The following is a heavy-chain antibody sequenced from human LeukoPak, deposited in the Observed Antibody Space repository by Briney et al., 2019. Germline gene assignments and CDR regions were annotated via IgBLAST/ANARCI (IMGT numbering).Heavy chain of an antibody. J-gene: IGHJ3*02. CDR3: ARYRLLDAFDI. V-gene: IGHV4-59*01. Sequence: SETLSLTCTVSGGSISSYYWSWIRQPPGKGLEWIGYIYYSGSTNYNPSLKSRVTISVDTSKNQFSLKLSSVTAADTAVYYCARYRLLDAFDIWGQGTMVTVSS. CDR1: GGSISSYY. CDR2: IYYSGST. D-gene: IGHD2-21*01.